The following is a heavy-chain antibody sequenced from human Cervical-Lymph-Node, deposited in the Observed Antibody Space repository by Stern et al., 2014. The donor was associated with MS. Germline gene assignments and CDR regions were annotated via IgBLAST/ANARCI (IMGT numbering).Heavy chain of an antibody. D-gene: IGHD1-7*01. CDR2: ISSSSSYI. Sequence: EVQLVQSGGGLVKPGGSLRLSCAASGFTFSSYSMNWVRQAPGKGLEWVSSISSSSSYIYYADSVKGRFTISRDNAKNSLYLQMNSLRAEDTAVYYCARDQELELPRWGYYYYGMDVWGQGTTVTVSS. V-gene: IGHV3-21*01. CDR3: ARDQELELPRWGYYYYGMDV. CDR1: GFTFSSYS. J-gene: IGHJ6*02.